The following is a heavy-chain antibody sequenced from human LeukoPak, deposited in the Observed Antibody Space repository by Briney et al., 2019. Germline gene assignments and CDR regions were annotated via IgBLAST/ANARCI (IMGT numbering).Heavy chain of an antibody. CDR1: GGPIDSTNY. Sequence: PSGTLSLTCGVSGGPIDSTNYWSWVRPAPGKGLEWIGEIAHDGTRNYNPSLRSRVAMSFDRANNYFSLSLTAVTAADTAVYYCTRENRPFCPFAFWGQGVMVTVSS. V-gene: IGHV4-4*02. CDR2: IAHDGTR. D-gene: IGHD2/OR15-2a*01. J-gene: IGHJ4*02. CDR3: TRENRPFCPFAF.